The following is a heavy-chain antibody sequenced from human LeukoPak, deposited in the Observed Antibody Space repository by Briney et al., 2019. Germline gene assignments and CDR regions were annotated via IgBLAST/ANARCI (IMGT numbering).Heavy chain of an antibody. D-gene: IGHD3-9*01. Sequence: SETLTLTCTVSGGSISSYYWSWIRQPPGKGLEWIGYISYSGSTNYNPSLKSRVTISIDTSKNQFSLKLRSVTAADTAIYYCARQGYDILTGYIDAFDIWGQGTMVTVSS. CDR3: ARQGYDILTGYIDAFDI. CDR2: ISYSGST. V-gene: IGHV4-59*08. J-gene: IGHJ3*02. CDR1: GGSISSYY.